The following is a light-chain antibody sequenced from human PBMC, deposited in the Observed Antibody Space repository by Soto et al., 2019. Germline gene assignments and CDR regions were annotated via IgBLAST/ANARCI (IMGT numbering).Light chain of an antibody. CDR3: ISYTNSGTVL. CDR2: NVS. V-gene: IGLV2-14*01. CDR1: RSDVGGYDY. J-gene: IGLJ2*01. Sequence: QSVLTQPASESGSPVQSITSSCTGTRSDVGGYDYVSWYQQYAGKAPHLSIYNVSNRPSGVSNRFSGSKSGNTASLTISGLQPEDEAEYFCISYTNSGTVLFGGGTQLTFL.